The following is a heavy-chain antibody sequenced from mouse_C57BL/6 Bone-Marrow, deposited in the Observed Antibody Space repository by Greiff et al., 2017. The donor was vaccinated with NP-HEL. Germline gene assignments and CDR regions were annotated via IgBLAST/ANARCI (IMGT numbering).Heavy chain of an antibody. V-gene: IGHV5-9*01. CDR3: ARHSSTMDY. CDR1: GFTFSSYT. J-gene: IGHJ4*01. CDR2: ISGGGGNT. Sequence: VQLKESGGGLVKPGGSLKLSCAASGFTFSSYTMSWVRQTPEKRLEWVATISGGGGNTYYPDSVKGRFTISRDNAKNTLYLQMSSLRSEDTALYYCARHSSTMDYWGQGTSVTVSS.